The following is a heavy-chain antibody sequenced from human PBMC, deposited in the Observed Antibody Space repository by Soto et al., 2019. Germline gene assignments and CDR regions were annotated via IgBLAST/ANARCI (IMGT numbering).Heavy chain of an antibody. CDR3: ARDRYCSGGSCYPTYYFDY. CDR2: IIPIFGTA. V-gene: IGHV1-69*13. D-gene: IGHD2-15*01. Sequence: SVKVACKACGGTFSSYAISWVRQAPGQGLEWMGGIIPIFGTANYAQKFQGRVTITADESTSTAYMELSSLRSEDTAVYYCARDRYCSGGSCYPTYYFDYWGQGTLVTVSS. J-gene: IGHJ4*02. CDR1: GGTFSSYA.